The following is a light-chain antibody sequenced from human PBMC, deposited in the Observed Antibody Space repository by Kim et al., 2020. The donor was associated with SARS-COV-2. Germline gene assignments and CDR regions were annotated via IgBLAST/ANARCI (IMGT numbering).Light chain of an antibody. CDR3: QQYKTYPWT. J-gene: IGKJ1*01. Sequence: DRVTITCRASPSIDTWLDWYQQKPGKAPKLLIYDASSLESGVPSRFSGGGSAAELTLTIASLQPDDFATYFCQQYKTYPWTFGQGTKVDIK. CDR2: DAS. CDR1: PSIDTW. V-gene: IGKV1-5*01.